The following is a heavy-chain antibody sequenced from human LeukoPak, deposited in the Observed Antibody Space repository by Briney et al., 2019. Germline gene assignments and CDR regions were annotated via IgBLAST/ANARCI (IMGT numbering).Heavy chain of an antibody. CDR1: GGSISSYY. J-gene: IGHJ3*02. CDR3: ARDRYSHDYGTFDI. V-gene: IGHV4-59*01. CDR2: IYYSGST. Sequence: SETLSLTCTVSGGSISSYYWSWIRQPPGKGLEWIGYIYYSGSTNYNPSLKSRVTVSVDTSKNQFSLKLSSVTAADTAVYYCARDRYSHDYGTFDIWGQGTMVTVSS. D-gene: IGHD4-17*01.